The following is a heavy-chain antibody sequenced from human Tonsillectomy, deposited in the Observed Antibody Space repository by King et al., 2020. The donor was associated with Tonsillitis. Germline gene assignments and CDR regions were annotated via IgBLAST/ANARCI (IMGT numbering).Heavy chain of an antibody. CDR3: ARNTPGYCSGGNCYSSSYFDY. V-gene: IGHV4-59*01. CDR1: GGSISSSY. Sequence: QLQESGPGLVKPSETLSLTCTVSGGSISSSYWSWIRQPPGKGLEWIGYIYNSGSTYYNPSLKSRVTISVDTSKNQVSLKLSSVTAADTAVYYCARNTPGYCSGGNCYSSSYFDYWGQGTLVTVSS. D-gene: IGHD2-15*01. J-gene: IGHJ4*02. CDR2: IYNSGST.